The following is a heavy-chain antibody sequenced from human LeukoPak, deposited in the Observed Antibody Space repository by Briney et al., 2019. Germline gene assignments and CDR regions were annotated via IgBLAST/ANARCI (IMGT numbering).Heavy chain of an antibody. J-gene: IGHJ4*02. Sequence: PSETLSLTCTVSGGSVSSGSYYWSWIRQPPGKGLEWIGYIYYSGSTNYNPSLKSRVTISVDTSKNQFSLKLSSVTAADTAVHYCARVTVGASWFDYWGQGTLVTVSS. V-gene: IGHV4-61*01. CDR1: GGSVSSGSYY. CDR2: IYYSGST. CDR3: ARVTVGASWFDY. D-gene: IGHD1-26*01.